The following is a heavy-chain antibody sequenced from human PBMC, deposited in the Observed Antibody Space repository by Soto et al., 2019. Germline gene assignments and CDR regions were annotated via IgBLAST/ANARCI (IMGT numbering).Heavy chain of an antibody. Sequence: QVQLQESGPGLVKPSETLSLTCTVSGGSISSYYWSWIRQPPGKGLEWIGYIYYSGSTNYNPSLKSRVTISVDTSKNQFSLKLRSVTAADTAVYYCARRRAPIYYGDYDFDLWGRGTLVTVSS. J-gene: IGHJ2*01. D-gene: IGHD4-17*01. V-gene: IGHV4-59*08. CDR3: ARRRAPIYYGDYDFDL. CDR1: GGSISSYY. CDR2: IYYSGST.